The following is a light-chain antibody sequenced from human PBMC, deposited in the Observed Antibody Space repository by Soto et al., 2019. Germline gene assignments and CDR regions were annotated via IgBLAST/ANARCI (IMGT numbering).Light chain of an antibody. J-gene: IGKJ1*01. CDR3: QQYGDSPQT. Sequence: EIVLTQSPATLSLSPGERATLSCRASQSVTSNYLAWYQQKPGQAPRLLIYGASSRATAIPDRFSGSGSGTDFTLTICRLEPEDLAVYHCQQYGDSPQTFGQGTKVEIK. V-gene: IGKV3-20*01. CDR1: QSVTSNY. CDR2: GAS.